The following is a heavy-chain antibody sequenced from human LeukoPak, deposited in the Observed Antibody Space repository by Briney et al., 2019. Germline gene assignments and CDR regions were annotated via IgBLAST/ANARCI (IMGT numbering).Heavy chain of an antibody. V-gene: IGHV1-69*04. CDR2: IIPILGIA. CDR3: AKSRDGYNYQYHDAFDI. D-gene: IGHD5-24*01. J-gene: IGHJ3*02. Sequence: ASVKVSCKASGGTFSSYAISWVRQAPGQGLEWMGRIIPILGIANYAQKFQGRVTITADKSTSTAYMELSSLRSEDTAVYYCAKSRDGYNYQYHDAFDIWGQGTMVTVSS. CDR1: GGTFSSYA.